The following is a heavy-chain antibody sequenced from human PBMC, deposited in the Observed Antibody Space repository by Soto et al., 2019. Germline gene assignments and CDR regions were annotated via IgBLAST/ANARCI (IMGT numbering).Heavy chain of an antibody. Sequence: PWGTMSLTCTVSGGSISSYYWSWIRQPPGKGLKWIGYIYYIGSTNYNPSLKSRVTISVYTSKKQFSLKLSSVTAADTAGYYCGIVWRSAFDIWGQAKMVTLSS. CDR1: GGSISSYY. D-gene: IGHD2-21*01. J-gene: IGHJ3*02. CDR3: GIVWRSAFDI. V-gene: IGHV4-59*01. CDR2: IYYIGST.